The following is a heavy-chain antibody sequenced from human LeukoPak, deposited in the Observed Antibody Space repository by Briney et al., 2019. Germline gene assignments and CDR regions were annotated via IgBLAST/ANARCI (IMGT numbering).Heavy chain of an antibody. CDR2: INAGNGNT. J-gene: IGHJ4*02. D-gene: IGHD1-26*01. CDR1: GYTFTSYA. CDR3: ARSSGSYYDFDY. Sequence: GASVKVSCKASGYTFTSYAMYWVRQAPGQRLEWMGWINAGNGNTKYSQKFQGRVTITRDTSASTAYMELSSLRSEDTAVYYCARSSGSYYDFDYWGQGTLVTVSS. V-gene: IGHV1-3*01.